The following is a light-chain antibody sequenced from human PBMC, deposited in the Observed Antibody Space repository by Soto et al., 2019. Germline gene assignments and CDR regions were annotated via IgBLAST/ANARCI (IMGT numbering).Light chain of an antibody. CDR1: NSDVGAYNY. CDR3: SSYTTGTSVD. J-gene: IGLJ2*01. CDR2: DVS. Sequence: QSALTQPASVSGSPGQSITISCTGTNSDVGAYNYVSWYQQHPGKAPKLMIYDVSNRPSGVSDRFAGSKSGNTASLPIAGLQAEDEADYYCSSYTTGTSVDFGGGTKLTVL. V-gene: IGLV2-14*01.